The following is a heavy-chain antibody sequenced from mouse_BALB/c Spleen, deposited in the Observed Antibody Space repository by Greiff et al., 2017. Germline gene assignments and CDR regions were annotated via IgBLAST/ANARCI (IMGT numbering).Heavy chain of an antibody. CDR3: ARHDWAYAMDY. CDR2: ISSGGSYT. Sequence: DVKLVESGGGLVKPGGSLKLSCAASGFTFSSYGMSWVRQTPDKRLEWVATISSGGSYTYYPDSVKGRFTISRDNAKNTLYLQMSSLKSEDTAMYYCARHDWAYAMDYWGQGTSVTVSS. J-gene: IGHJ4*01. V-gene: IGHV5-6*03. D-gene: IGHD4-1*01. CDR1: GFTFSSYG.